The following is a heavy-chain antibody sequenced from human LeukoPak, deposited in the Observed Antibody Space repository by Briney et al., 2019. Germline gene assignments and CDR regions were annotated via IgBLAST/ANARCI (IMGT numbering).Heavy chain of an antibody. D-gene: IGHD5-24*01. J-gene: IGHJ2*01. Sequence: PGRSLRLSCAASGFTFSSYSMNWVRQAPGKGLEWVSYISSSSSTIYYADSVKDRFTISRDNSKNTLYLQMDNLRTEDMALYYCAREGSRGGSSRLWYFDLWGRGTLITVSS. CDR3: AREGSRGGSSRLWYFDL. V-gene: IGHV3-48*01. CDR1: GFTFSSYS. CDR2: ISSSSSTI.